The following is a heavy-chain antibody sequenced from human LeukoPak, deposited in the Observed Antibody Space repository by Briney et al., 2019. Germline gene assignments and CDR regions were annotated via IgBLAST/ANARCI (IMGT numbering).Heavy chain of an antibody. Sequence: ASVKVSRKASSYTFSGYGINWVRQAPGQGLEWVGWINTYTGKAEYAQNYQGRVSVTTDMSTNTAFMEVRNLRSDDTAVYFCARGQYNYALDVWGQGTLLTV. J-gene: IGHJ3*01. CDR3: ARGQYNYALDV. D-gene: IGHD5-24*01. CDR2: INTYTGKA. CDR1: SYTFSGYG. V-gene: IGHV1-18*01.